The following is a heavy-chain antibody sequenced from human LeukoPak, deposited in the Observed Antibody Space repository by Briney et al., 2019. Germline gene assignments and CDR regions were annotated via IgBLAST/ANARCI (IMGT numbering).Heavy chain of an antibody. D-gene: IGHD3-10*01. CDR3: TTGIGNYYYY. J-gene: IGHJ4*02. CDR1: GSTFSRYW. V-gene: IGHV3-74*01. Sequence: GGSLRLSCAASGSTFSRYWMHWVRQVPGKGLVWVSRVKSDGSDTIYADSVKGRFTISRDNAKNTLYLQMDSLRAEDTAVYYCTTGIGNYYYYWGQGTLATVAS. CDR2: VKSDGSDT.